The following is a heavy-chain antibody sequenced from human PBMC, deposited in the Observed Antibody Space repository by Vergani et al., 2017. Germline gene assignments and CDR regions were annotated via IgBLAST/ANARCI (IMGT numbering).Heavy chain of an antibody. CDR1: GYTFTSDD. V-gene: IGHV1-8*03. CDR2: MNPISGNT. D-gene: IGHD2-8*01. Sequence: QVQLVQSGAEVKKPGASVKVSCKASGYTFTSDDINWVRQATGQGLEWMGWMNPISGNTGDAQNLQGRLTITRDTSVNTAYMELSSLTSEDMAVYYCVRARRTCTYDHCPRYYYDLWGQGTLVTVSS. J-gene: IGHJ4*02. CDR3: VRARRTCTYDHCPRYYYDL.